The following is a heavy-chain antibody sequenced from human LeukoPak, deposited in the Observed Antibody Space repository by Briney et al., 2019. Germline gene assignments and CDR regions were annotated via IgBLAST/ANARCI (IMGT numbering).Heavy chain of an antibody. Sequence: SVKVSCKASGGTFSGYAISWVRQAPGQGLEWMGGIIPIFGTANYAQKFQGRVTITADESTSAAYMELSSLRSEDTAVYYCARKFGYSYGYLDYWGQGTLVTVSS. V-gene: IGHV1-69*13. D-gene: IGHD5-18*01. CDR2: IIPIFGTA. CDR3: ARKFGYSYGYLDY. J-gene: IGHJ4*02. CDR1: GGTFSGYA.